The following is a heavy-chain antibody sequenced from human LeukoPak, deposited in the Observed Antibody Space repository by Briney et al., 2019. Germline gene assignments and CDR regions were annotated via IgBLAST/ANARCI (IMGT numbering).Heavy chain of an antibody. CDR2: VYYDGST. J-gene: IGHJ4*02. V-gene: IGHV4-61*01. CDR1: GASVSSGSYY. Sequence: SETLSLTCTVSGASVSSGSYYWSWIRQPPGKGLEWIGYVYYDGSTNYNPSLKSRVTISVDTSKNQFSLKLSSVTAADTAVYYCARGGVADSSGYYVRISNFDYWGQGTLVTVSS. CDR3: ARGGVADSSGYYVRISNFDY. D-gene: IGHD3-22*01.